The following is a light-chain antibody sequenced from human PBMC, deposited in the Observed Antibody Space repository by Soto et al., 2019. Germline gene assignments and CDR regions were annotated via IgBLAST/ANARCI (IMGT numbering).Light chain of an antibody. CDR1: QSVSSS. Sequence: EIVLTQSPPTLSLSPGERATLSCRASQSVSSSLAWYQQKPGQAPWLLIYDASNRATGIPARFSGSGSGTDFTLTISSLEPEDFAVYYCQQRSNWPPITFGQGTRLEIK. J-gene: IGKJ5*01. V-gene: IGKV3-11*01. CDR3: QQRSNWPPIT. CDR2: DAS.